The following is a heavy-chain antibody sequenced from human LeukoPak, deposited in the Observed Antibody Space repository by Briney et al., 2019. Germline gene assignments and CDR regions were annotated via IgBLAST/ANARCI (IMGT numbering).Heavy chain of an antibody. D-gene: IGHD6-13*01. Sequence: ASVKVSCKASGYTFTSYGISWVRQAPGQGLEWMGWISAYNGNTNYAQKLQGRVTMTTDTSTSTAYMELSRLRSDDTAVYYCARDRIAAAANDAFDIWGQGTMVTVSS. CDR3: ARDRIAAAANDAFDI. CDR1: GYTFTSYG. V-gene: IGHV1-18*01. J-gene: IGHJ3*02. CDR2: ISAYNGNT.